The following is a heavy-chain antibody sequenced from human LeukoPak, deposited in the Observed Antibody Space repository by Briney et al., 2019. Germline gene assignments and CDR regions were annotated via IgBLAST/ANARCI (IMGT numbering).Heavy chain of an antibody. V-gene: IGHV1-8*03. Sequence: ASVKVSCKASGYTFTSYDINWVRQATGQGLEWMGWMNPNSGNTGYAQKFQGRVTITADKSTSTAYMELSSLRSEDTAVYYCARGPPPIWRNMDVWGKGTTVTVSS. J-gene: IGHJ6*03. CDR1: GYTFTSYD. CDR2: MNPNSGNT. CDR3: ARGPPPIWRNMDV. D-gene: IGHD3-3*01.